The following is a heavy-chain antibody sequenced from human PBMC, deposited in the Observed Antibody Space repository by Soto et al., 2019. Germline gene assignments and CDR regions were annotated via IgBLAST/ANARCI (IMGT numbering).Heavy chain of an antibody. J-gene: IGHJ5*02. CDR1: GYTFNTYG. V-gene: IGHV1-18*01. CDR2: ISAYDGKT. CDR3: ARDPHEFWTSYWFDP. D-gene: IGHD3-3*01. Sequence: GASVKVSFKTSGYTFNTYGINWVRQAPGQGLELMGWISAYDGKTTYAEKFQGIVTLTTDTSTSTAYMELRSLRSDDTAIYYCARDPHEFWTSYWFDPWGQGTPVTVSS.